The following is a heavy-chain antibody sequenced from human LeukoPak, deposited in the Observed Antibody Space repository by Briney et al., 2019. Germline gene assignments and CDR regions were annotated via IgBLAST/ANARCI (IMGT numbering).Heavy chain of an antibody. Sequence: APVKVSCKASGYTFSGYYMHWVRQAPGQGLEWMGYINPNRGVTNYAQKFQGSVTMTRDTSISTVYMELSRLISDDTAVYYCARSLYYYSSGSYNWFDPWGQGTLVTVSS. J-gene: IGHJ5*02. V-gene: IGHV1-2*02. CDR1: GYTFSGYY. CDR3: ARSLYYYSSGSYNWFDP. D-gene: IGHD3-10*01. CDR2: INPNRGVT.